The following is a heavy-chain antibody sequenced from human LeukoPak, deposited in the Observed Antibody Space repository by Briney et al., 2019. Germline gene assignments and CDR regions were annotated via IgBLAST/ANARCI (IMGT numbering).Heavy chain of an antibody. CDR2: IFNSGST. CDR3: ALGDCSSTSCYVFDY. CDR1: GGYISSYY. Sequence: PSETLSLTCTVPGGYISSYYWSWIRQPPGNGLACLGYIFNSGSTNYNPSLKSRVTISVDTSKNQFSLKLSSVTAADTAVYFCALGDCSSTSCYVFDYWGQGTLVTVSS. J-gene: IGHJ4*02. D-gene: IGHD2-2*01. V-gene: IGHV4-59*01.